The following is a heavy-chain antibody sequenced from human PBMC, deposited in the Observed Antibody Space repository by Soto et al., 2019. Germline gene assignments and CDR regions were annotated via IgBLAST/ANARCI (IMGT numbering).Heavy chain of an antibody. CDR2: IYPDDADT. D-gene: IGHD5-18*01. V-gene: IGHV5-51*01. CDR3: ARRSCNNRTSCTVGYGLDV. Sequence: EVQLVQSAAEVKEPGESLKISCQGSGYNFAKYWIGWVRQLPGKGLDWMGLIYPDDADTKYGPSFEGQVTISADNSAAYLQWSSLKASDSGIYYCARRSCNNRTSCTVGYGLDVWGRGTTVTVSS. CDR1: GYNFAKYW. J-gene: IGHJ6*02.